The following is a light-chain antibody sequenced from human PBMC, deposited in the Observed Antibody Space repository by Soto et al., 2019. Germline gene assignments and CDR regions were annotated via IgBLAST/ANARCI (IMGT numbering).Light chain of an antibody. CDR3: GTWDSTLSDVSVL. CDR1: SSNIGSNY. J-gene: IGLJ2*01. CDR2: DTY. Sequence: QPVLTQPPSVSAAPGQKVTISCSGSSSNIGSNYVSWYQQVPGTAPKLLIYDTYERPSGIPDRFSGSKSGTSATLGITGLQTGDEADYYCGTWDSTLSDVSVLFGGGTKLTVL. V-gene: IGLV1-51*01.